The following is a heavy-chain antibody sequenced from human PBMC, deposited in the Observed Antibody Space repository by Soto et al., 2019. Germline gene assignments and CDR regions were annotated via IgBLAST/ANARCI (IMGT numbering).Heavy chain of an antibody. CDR1: GFTVSRYG. CDR2: ISRDGGTK. J-gene: IGHJ4*02. D-gene: IGHD2-8*02. Sequence: QVQLFEFGGGVVQPGRYLRLSCSASGFTVSRYGMHWVRHAPGKGLECVAVISRDGGTKYYADSVKGRVTISRDNSRNTLFLEMNSLRGDDMAVYYCTGEVASGYWGQGTMVTVAS. V-gene: IGHV3-30*03. CDR3: TGEVASGY.